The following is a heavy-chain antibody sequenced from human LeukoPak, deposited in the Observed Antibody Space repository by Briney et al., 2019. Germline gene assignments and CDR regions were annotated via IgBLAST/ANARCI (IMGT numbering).Heavy chain of an antibody. J-gene: IGHJ3*02. CDR2: IYYSGST. Sequence: SETLSLTCTVSGGSISSHYWSWIRQPPGKGLEWIGYIYYSGSTNYNPSLKSRVTISVDTSKNQFSLKLSSVTAADTAVYYCARAYGDYVPDAFDIWGQGTMVTVSS. D-gene: IGHD4-17*01. CDR3: ARAYGDYVPDAFDI. V-gene: IGHV4-59*08. CDR1: GGSISSHY.